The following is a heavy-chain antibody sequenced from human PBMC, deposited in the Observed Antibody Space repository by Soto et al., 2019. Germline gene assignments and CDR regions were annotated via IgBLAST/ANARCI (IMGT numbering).Heavy chain of an antibody. CDR3: AKDSSRYSSSSPFDY. CDR1: GFTFSSYA. CDR2: ISGSGGST. J-gene: IGHJ4*02. Sequence: PGGSLRLSCAASGFTFSSYAMSWVRQAPGKGLEWVSAISGSGGSTYYADSVKGRFTISRDNSKNTLYLQMNSLRAEDTAVYYCAKDSSRYSSSSPFDYWGQGTLVTVSS. V-gene: IGHV3-23*01. D-gene: IGHD6-6*01.